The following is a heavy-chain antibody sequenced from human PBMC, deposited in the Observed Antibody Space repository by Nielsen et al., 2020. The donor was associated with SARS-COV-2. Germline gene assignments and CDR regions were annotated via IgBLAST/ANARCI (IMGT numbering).Heavy chain of an antibody. V-gene: IGHV4-34*01. D-gene: IGHD3-22*01. Sequence: SETLSLTCAVYGGSFSGYYWGWIRQPPGKGLEWIGSIYYSGSTYYNPSLKSRVTISVDTSKNQFSLKLSSVTAADTAVYYCASGPDYYDSDECDYRGQGTLVTVSS. CDR3: ASGPDYYDSDECDY. CDR1: GGSFSGYY. J-gene: IGHJ4*02. CDR2: IYYSGST.